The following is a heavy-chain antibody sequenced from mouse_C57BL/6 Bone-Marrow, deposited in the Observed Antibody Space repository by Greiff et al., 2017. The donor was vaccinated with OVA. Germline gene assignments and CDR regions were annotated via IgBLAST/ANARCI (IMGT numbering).Heavy chain of an antibody. CDR3: TREGGYRI. J-gene: IGHJ2*01. D-gene: IGHD2-2*01. CDR2: IDPETGGT. Sequence: VQLQQSGAELVRPGASVTLSCKASGYTFTDYEMHWVKQTPVHGLEWIGAIDPETGGTAYNQKFKGKAILTADKSYSTAYSELRSLTSEDSAVYYCTREGGYRIWGQGTTRTVSS. CDR1: GYTFTDYE. V-gene: IGHV1-15*01.